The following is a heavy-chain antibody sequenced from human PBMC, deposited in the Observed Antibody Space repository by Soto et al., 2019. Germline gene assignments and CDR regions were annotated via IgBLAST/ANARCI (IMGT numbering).Heavy chain of an antibody. CDR3: AKDQHYYDSSGKFNWYFDL. J-gene: IGHJ2*01. V-gene: IGHV3-30*18. CDR1: GFTFSSYG. Sequence: GSLRLSCAASGFTFSSYGMHWVRQAPGKGLEWVAVISYDGSNKYYADSVKGRFTISRDNSKNTLYLQMNSLRAEDTAVYYCAKDQHYYDSSGKFNWYFDLWGRGTLVTVSS. CDR2: ISYDGSNK. D-gene: IGHD3-22*01.